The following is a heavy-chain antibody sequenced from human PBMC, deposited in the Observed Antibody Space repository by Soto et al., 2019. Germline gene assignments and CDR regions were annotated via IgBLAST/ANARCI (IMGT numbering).Heavy chain of an antibody. Sequence: QITLKESGPTLVKPPQTLTLTCTFSGFSFSINGVAVGWIRQPPGQALEWLALIYWDDDQRYNPSLKNRLTIPTDTARSPVVLTRTNMDPVDTATYYCAHKRDVSRGFKYWGQGTLVTVSS. D-gene: IGHD3-10*01. J-gene: IGHJ4*02. V-gene: IGHV2-5*02. CDR2: IYWDDDQ. CDR3: AHKRDVSRGFKY. CDR1: GFSFSINGVA.